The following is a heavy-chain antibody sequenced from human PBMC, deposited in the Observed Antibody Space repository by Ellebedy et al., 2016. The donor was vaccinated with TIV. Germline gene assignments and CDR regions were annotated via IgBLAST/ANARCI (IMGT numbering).Heavy chain of an antibody. D-gene: IGHD1-26*01. Sequence: GESLKISCEASGFTFADFAMHWVHQVPGKGLEWVSVITRDGTSTYYADSVKGRFTISRDNSKNSLYLQMNCLRSEDTAVYYCAKDQIGATSRDPFYGMDVWGPGTTVTVSS. CDR2: ITRDGTST. CDR1: GFTFADFA. J-gene: IGHJ6*02. CDR3: AKDQIGATSRDPFYGMDV. V-gene: IGHV3-43*02.